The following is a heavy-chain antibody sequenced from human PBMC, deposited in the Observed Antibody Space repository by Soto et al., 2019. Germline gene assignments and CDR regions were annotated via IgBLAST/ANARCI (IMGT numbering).Heavy chain of an antibody. CDR1: GFTFSSYA. V-gene: IGHV3-23*01. D-gene: IGHD5-12*01. CDR2: ISGSGGST. Sequence: PGGSLRFSCAASGFTFSSYAMSWVRQAPGKGLEWVSAISGSGGSTYYADSVKGRFTISRDNSKNTLYLQMNSLRAEDTAVYYCAKGNGYTESYYYYHYGMDVWGHGTTVTVSS. J-gene: IGHJ6*02. CDR3: AKGNGYTESYYYYHYGMDV.